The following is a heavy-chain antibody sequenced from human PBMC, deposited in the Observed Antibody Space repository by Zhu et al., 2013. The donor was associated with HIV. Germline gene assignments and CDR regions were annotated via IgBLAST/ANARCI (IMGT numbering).Heavy chain of an antibody. V-gene: IGHV1-2*02. CDR1: GYTFTDYY. Sequence: QVQLVQSGAEVKKPGASVRVSCKASGYTFTDYYMHWVRQAPGQGLEWMGWINPNSGGTNYAQKFQGRVTMTRDTSITTVYMDLRSLRSDDTAIYYCARDRGMVRGVIADWFDPWGQGTLVTVSS. J-gene: IGHJ5*02. D-gene: IGHD3-10*01. CDR3: ARDRGMVRGVIADWFDP. CDR2: INPNSGGT.